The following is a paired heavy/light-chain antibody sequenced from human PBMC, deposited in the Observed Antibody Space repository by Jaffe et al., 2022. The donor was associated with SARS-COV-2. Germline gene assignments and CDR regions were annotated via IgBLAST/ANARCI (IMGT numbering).Light chain of an antibody. V-gene: IGKV4-1*01. CDR2: WAS. CDR3: QQYYSTPPT. J-gene: IGKJ2*01. Sequence: DIVMTQSPDSLPVSLGERATINCKSSLSLLYSSNNKNYLAWYQQRPGQPPKLLISWASTRESGVPDRFSGSGSGADFTLTISNLQAEDVAVYYCQQYYSTPPTFGQGTKLEIK. CDR1: LSLLYSSNNKNY.
Heavy chain of an antibody. V-gene: IGHV3-23*01. J-gene: IGHJ4*02. D-gene: IGHD6-19*01. Sequence: EVQLLESGGGLVQPGGSLRLSCAASGFTFSSHAMSWVRQAPGKGLKWVSTIIGSGDTTYYADSVRGRFTISRDNSKGTLYLQMNSLRAEDTAVYYCAKEDSRDWYLPTDVWGQGTLVTVSS. CDR1: GFTFSSHA. CDR3: AKEDSRDWYLPTDV. CDR2: IIGSGDTT.